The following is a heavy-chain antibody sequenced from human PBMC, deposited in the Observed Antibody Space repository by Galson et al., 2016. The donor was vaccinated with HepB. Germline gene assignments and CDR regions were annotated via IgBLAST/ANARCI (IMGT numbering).Heavy chain of an antibody. V-gene: IGHV3-23*01. CDR1: GFTFSNYA. D-gene: IGHD2-2*01. J-gene: IGHJ4*02. Sequence: SLRLSCAASGFTFSNYAMSWVRQPEGKRLEWVAAISGSGRNTYYADSVRGRFIISRDNSTNTVYLQMSSLRADETAIYYCAKERGGGYCSTTTCTYDFDSWGQGTLVTVAS. CDR2: ISGSGRNT. CDR3: AKERGGGYCSTTTCTYDFDS.